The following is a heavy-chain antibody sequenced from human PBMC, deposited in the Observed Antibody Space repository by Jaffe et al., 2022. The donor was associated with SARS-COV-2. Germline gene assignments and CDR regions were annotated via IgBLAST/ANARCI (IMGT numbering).Heavy chain of an antibody. CDR3: ARLLSGAMDV. CDR1: GLSVSNSY. J-gene: IGHJ6*02. Sequence: VQLVESGGGVIQPGGSLRLSCAASGLSVSNSYISWVRQAPGKGLEWVSVIYSGGKTYNADSVKGRLTVSRDNSQNTVHFQLNSLRAEDTAIYYCARLLSGAMDVWGQGTTVTVSS. V-gene: IGHV3-53*01. CDR2: IYSGGKT.